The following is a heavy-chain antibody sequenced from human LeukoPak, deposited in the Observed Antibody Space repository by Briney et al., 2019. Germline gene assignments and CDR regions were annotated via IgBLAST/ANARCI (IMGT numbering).Heavy chain of an antibody. CDR1: GGSISSYY. V-gene: IGHV4-59*01. D-gene: IGHD3-22*01. J-gene: IGHJ4*02. CDR2: IYYSGST. Sequence: SETLSLTCTVSGGSISSYYWTWIRQPPGKGLEWIGYIYYSGSTNYNPSLKSRVTISVDTSKNQFSLKLSSVTAADTAVYYCASHYYETGYIDYWGQGTLVTVSS. CDR3: ASHYYETGYIDY.